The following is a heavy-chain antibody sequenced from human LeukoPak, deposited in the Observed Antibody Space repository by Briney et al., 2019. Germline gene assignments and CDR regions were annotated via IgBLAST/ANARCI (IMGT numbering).Heavy chain of an antibody. V-gene: IGHV1-69*01. CDR3: ASGGSWPTRNAFDI. Sequence: GASVKVSCKASGGTFSGYAISWVRQAPGQGLEWMGGIIPIFGTANYAQKFQGRVTITADESTSTAYMELSSLRSEDTAVYYCASGGSWPTRNAFDIWGQGTMVTVSS. J-gene: IGHJ3*02. D-gene: IGHD2-15*01. CDR1: GGTFSGYA. CDR2: IIPIFGTA.